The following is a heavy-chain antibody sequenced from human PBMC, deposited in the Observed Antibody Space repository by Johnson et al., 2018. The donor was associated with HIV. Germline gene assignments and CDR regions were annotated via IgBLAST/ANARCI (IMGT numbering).Heavy chain of an antibody. CDR1: GFTFDDYA. J-gene: IGHJ3*02. D-gene: IGHD6-13*01. Sequence: VQLVESGGGLVQPGRSLRLSCAASGFTFDDYAMHWVRQAPGKGLEWVSGISWNSGSIGYADSVKGRFTISSDNAKNSLYLQMNSLRAEYTALYYFARGKGAAAGLYTFDIWGQGTMVTVSS. V-gene: IGHV3-9*01. CDR3: ARGKGAAAGLYTFDI. CDR2: ISWNSGSI.